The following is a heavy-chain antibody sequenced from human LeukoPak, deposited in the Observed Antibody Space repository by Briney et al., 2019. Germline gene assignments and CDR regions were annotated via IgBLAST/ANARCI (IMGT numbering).Heavy chain of an antibody. J-gene: IGHJ4*02. Sequence: SGGSLRLSCAASGFTVSTNYMSWVRQAPGKGLEWVSVIYSGGSTYYADSVKGRFTISRDDSKNTLYLQMNSLRAEDTAVYYCARASSAAAGYYFDYWGQGTLVTVSS. V-gene: IGHV3-53*01. D-gene: IGHD6-13*01. CDR2: IYSGGST. CDR1: GFTVSTNY. CDR3: ARASSAAAGYYFDY.